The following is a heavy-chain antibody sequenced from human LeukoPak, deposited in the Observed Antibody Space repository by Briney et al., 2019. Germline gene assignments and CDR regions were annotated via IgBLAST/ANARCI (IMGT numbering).Heavy chain of an antibody. J-gene: IGHJ4*02. CDR2: IKQDGSEK. CDR3: ARAYDFWSGYYGDY. V-gene: IGHV3-7*01. Sequence: GGSLRLSCAASGFTFSSYWMSWVRQAPGKGLEWVANIKQDGSEKYYVDSVKGRFTISRDNAKNSLYLQMNSLRAEDTAVYYCARAYDFWSGYYGDYWGQGTLVTVSS. CDR1: GFTFSSYW. D-gene: IGHD3-3*01.